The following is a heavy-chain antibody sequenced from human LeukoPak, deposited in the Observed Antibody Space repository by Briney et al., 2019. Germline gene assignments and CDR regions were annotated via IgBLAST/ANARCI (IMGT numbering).Heavy chain of an antibody. Sequence: GGSLRLSCAASGFTFSSYWMSWVRQAPGKGLEWVANIKQDGSEKYYVDSVKGRFTISRDNSKNTLYLQMNSLRAEDTVVYYCAKDAIDYGDYGIHYYYGMDVWGQGTTVTVSS. CDR2: IKQDGSEK. D-gene: IGHD4-17*01. J-gene: IGHJ6*02. CDR3: AKDAIDYGDYGIHYYYGMDV. V-gene: IGHV3-7*01. CDR1: GFTFSSYW.